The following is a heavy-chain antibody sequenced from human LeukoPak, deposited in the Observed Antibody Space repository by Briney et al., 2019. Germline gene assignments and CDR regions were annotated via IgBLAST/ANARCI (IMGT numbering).Heavy chain of an antibody. V-gene: IGHV4-4*07. CDR2: IYTSGST. D-gene: IGHD2-15*01. Sequence: PSETLSLTCTVSGGSISSYYWSWIRQPAGKGLEWIGRIYTSGSTNYSPSLKSRVTISVDTSKNQFSLKLSSVTAADTAVYYCARLLFEGGPGSYYYYYYMDVWGKGTTVTISS. J-gene: IGHJ6*03. CDR1: GGSISSYY. CDR3: ARLLFEGGPGSYYYYYYMDV.